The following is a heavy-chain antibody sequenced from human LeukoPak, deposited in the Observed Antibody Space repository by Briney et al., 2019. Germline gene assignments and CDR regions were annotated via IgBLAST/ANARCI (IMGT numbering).Heavy chain of an antibody. V-gene: IGHV3-7*01. J-gene: IGHJ4*02. D-gene: IGHD3-10*01. CDR1: GFTFSSYA. Sequence: GGSPRLSCAASGFTFSSYAMSWVRQAPGKGLEWVANIKQDGSEKYYVDSVKGRFTISRDNAKNSLYLQMNSLRAEDTAVYYCARDLYGSGSSPSFDYWGQGTLVTVSS. CDR2: IKQDGSEK. CDR3: ARDLYGSGSSPSFDY.